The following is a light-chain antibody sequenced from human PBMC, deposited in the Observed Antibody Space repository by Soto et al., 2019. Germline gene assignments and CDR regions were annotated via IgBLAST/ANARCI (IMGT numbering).Light chain of an antibody. CDR1: QSVRSY. CDR2: DTS. V-gene: IGKV3-11*01. Sequence: EIVLTQSPATLSLSPGERATLSCRASQSVRSYLAWYQQKPGQAPMLLIYDTSNRATGIPARFSGSGSGTDFTLTISSLEPEDFAVYYCQQRSNWPLTFGGGTKVDIK. CDR3: QQRSNWPLT. J-gene: IGKJ4*01.